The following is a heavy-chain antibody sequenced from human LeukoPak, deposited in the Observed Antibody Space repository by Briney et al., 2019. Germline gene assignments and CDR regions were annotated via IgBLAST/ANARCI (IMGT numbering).Heavy chain of an antibody. CDR3: AKDRAPLGGYQLPPFGY. CDR2: IRYDGSNK. D-gene: IGHD2-2*01. V-gene: IGHV3-30*02. J-gene: IGHJ4*02. CDR1: GFTFSSYG. Sequence: QSGGSLRLSCAASGFTFSSYGMHWVRQAPGKGLEWVAFIRYDGSNKYYADSVKGRFTISRDNSKNTLYLQMNSLRAEDTAVYYCAKDRAPLGGYQLPPFGYWGQGTLVTVSS.